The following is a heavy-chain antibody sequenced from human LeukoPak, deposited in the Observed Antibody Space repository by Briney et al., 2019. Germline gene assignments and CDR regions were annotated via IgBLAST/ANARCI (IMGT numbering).Heavy chain of an antibody. V-gene: IGHV4-59*01. CDR3: ARTRSVVGATVDY. CDR1: GGSISSYY. J-gene: IGHJ4*02. D-gene: IGHD1-26*01. Sequence: MASETLSLTCTVSGGSISSYYWSWIRQPPGKGLEWIGYIYYSGSTNYNPSLKSRVTISVDTSKNQISLKLSSVTAADTAVYYCARTRSVVGATVDYWGQGTLVTVSS. CDR2: IYYSGST.